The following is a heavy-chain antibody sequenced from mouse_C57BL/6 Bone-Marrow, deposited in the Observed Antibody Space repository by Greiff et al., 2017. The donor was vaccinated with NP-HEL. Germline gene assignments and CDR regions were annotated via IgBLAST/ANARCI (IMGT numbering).Heavy chain of an antibody. V-gene: IGHV5-4*01. CDR2: ISDGGSYT. CDR1: GFTFSSYA. J-gene: IGHJ3*01. Sequence: EVKLVESGGGLVKPGGSLKLSCAASGFTFSSYAMSWVRQTPEKRLEWVATISDGGSYTYYPDNVKGRFTISRDNAKNNLYLQMSHLKSEDTAMYYCARDRDYYGSAWFAYWGQGTLVTVSA. CDR3: ARDRDYYGSAWFAY. D-gene: IGHD1-1*01.